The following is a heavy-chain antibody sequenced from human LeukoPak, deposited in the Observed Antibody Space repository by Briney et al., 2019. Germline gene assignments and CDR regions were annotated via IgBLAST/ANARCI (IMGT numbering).Heavy chain of an antibody. D-gene: IGHD4-17*01. CDR1: GFSINNGYY. CDR2: IFHSGST. CDR3: ASQPFGDQGSYYYYGMDV. J-gene: IGHJ6*02. V-gene: IGHV4-38-2*01. Sequence: SETLSLTCSVSGFSINNGYYWGWIRQPPGKGLEWIANIFHSGSTYFNPSLKSRITISVDTSKNQFSLKLSSVTAADTAVYYCASQPFGDQGSYYYYGMDVWGQGTTVTVSS.